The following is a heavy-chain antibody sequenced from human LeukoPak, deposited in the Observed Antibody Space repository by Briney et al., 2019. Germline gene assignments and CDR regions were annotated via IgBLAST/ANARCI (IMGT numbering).Heavy chain of an antibody. D-gene: IGHD6-13*01. CDR3: ARDRGPGGSSWYSLIVLLGMDV. CDR1: GGSISSYY. J-gene: IGHJ6*02. V-gene: IGHV4-59*01. CDR2: IYYSGST. Sequence: SETLSLTCTVSGGSISSYYWSWIRQPPGKGLEWIGYIYYSGSTNYNPSLKSRVTIPVDTSKNQFSLKLSSVTAADTAVYYCARDRGPGGSSWYSLIVLLGMDVWGQGTTVTVSS.